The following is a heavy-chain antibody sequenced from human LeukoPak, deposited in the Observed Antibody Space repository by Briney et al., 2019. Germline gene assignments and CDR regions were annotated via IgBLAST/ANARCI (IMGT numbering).Heavy chain of an antibody. CDR3: AREFYYDSSFSFDI. V-gene: IGHV4-59*01. D-gene: IGHD3-22*01. Sequence: PSETLALTCTVSCGSISGYYWSWIRQPPGKGLEWLGNIYHTGSTNYNPSIKSRVTISVDTSKNQFCLKLSSVTAADTAVYYCAREFYYDSSFSFDIWGQGTMVTVSS. CDR2: IYHTGST. J-gene: IGHJ3*02. CDR1: CGSISGYY.